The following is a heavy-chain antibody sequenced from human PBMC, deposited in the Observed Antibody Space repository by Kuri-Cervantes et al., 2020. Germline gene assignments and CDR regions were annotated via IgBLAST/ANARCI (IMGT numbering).Heavy chain of an antibody. CDR1: GFTFSSYA. Sequence: GGSLRLSCLASGFTFSSYAMSWVRQAPGKGLEWVSAISGSGGSTYYADSVKGRFTISRDNAKNLVFLQMNSLRAEDTALYYCARDVGGDEAFDIWGQGTMVTVSS. J-gene: IGHJ3*02. V-gene: IGHV3-23*01. CDR2: ISGSGGST. CDR3: ARDVGGDEAFDI. D-gene: IGHD3-16*01.